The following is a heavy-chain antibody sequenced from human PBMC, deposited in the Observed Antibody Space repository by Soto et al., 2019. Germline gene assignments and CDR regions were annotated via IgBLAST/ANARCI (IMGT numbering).Heavy chain of an antibody. V-gene: IGHV3-7*01. CDR3: VRATLSWGHYYFRGLDV. CDR1: GFMFGTYW. CDR2: IKHDGNEK. Sequence: GGSLRLSCAATGFMFGTYWMSWVRQAPGKWLEWVANIKHDGNEKYYADSVKGRFTVSRDNVKNFLHLQMSSLRGDDTGVYFCVRATLSWGHYYFRGLDVWGQGTTVTVSS. D-gene: IGHD3-22*01. J-gene: IGHJ6*02.